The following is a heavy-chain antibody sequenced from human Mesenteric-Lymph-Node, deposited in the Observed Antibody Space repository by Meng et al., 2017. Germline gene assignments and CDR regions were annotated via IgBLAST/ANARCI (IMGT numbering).Heavy chain of an antibody. J-gene: IGHJ5*02. Sequence: QVQLQESGPGLVEPSQTLSLTCTVSGGSMSSGNYYWSWIRQPPGKGLEWIGYIHHSGSAYYNPSLKSRVTILADTSKNQFSLKLSSVTAADTAVYYCARGERTTGWFDPWGQGALVTVSS. CDR2: IHHSGSA. CDR1: GGSMSSGNYY. CDR3: ARGERTTGWFDP. D-gene: IGHD1/OR15-1a*01. V-gene: IGHV4-30-4*01.